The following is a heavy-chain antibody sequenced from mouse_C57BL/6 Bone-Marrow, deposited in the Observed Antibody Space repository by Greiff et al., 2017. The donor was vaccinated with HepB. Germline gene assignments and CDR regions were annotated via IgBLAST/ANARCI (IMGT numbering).Heavy chain of an antibody. V-gene: IGHV1-54*01. CDR3: ARGRYDYDKDY. J-gene: IGHJ4*01. CDR1: GYAFTNYL. Sequence: QVQLQQSGAELVRPGTSVKVSCKASGYAFTNYLIEWVKQRPGQGLEWIGVINPGSGGTNYNEKFKGKATLTADKSSSTAYMQLSSLTSEDSAVYFCARGRYDYDKDYWGQGTSVTVSS. D-gene: IGHD2-4*01. CDR2: INPGSGGT.